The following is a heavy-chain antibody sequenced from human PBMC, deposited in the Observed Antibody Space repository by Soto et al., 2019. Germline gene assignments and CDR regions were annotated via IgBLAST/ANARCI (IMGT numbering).Heavy chain of an antibody. V-gene: IGHV1-69*13. Sequence: SVKVSCKASGGTFSSYAISWGRQAPGQGLEWMGGIIPIFGTANYAQKFQGRVTITAAESTSPAYMELSSLRSEDTAVYYCARVGPVFDGDSHYYGMDVWGQGTTVTVSS. CDR3: ARVGPVFDGDSHYYGMDV. CDR1: GGTFSSYA. CDR2: IIPIFGTA. J-gene: IGHJ6*02. D-gene: IGHD4-17*01.